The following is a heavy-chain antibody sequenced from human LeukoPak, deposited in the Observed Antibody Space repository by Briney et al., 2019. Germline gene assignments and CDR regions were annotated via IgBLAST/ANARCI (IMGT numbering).Heavy chain of an antibody. CDR3: ARGQSSGGSCYVDY. CDR1: GFTFSDYY. V-gene: IGHV3-11*01. CDR2: ISSSGNII. Sequence: GGSLRLSCAASGFTFSDYYMGWIRQAPGKGLEWVSYISSSGNIIYSADSVKGRFTISRDNAKNSLYLQINSLRAEDTAVYYCARGQSSGGSCYVDYWGQGTLVTVSS. D-gene: IGHD2-15*01. J-gene: IGHJ4*02.